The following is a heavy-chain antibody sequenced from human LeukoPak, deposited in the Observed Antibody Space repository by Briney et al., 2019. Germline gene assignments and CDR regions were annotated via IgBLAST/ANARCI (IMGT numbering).Heavy chain of an antibody. CDR3: AREKWRVELDY. J-gene: IGHJ4*02. CDR1: GGSISSGDYY. Sequence: PSQTPSLTCTVSGGSISSGDYYWSWIRQPPGKGLEWIGYIYYSGSTYYNPSLKSRVTISLDTSKNQFSLKLSSVTAADTAVYYCAREKWRVELDYWGQGTLVTVSS. D-gene: IGHD5-12*01. V-gene: IGHV4-30-4*01. CDR2: IYYSGST.